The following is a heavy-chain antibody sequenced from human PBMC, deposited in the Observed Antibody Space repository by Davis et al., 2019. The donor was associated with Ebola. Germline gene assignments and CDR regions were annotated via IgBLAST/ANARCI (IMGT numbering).Heavy chain of an antibody. J-gene: IGHJ6*02. Sequence: GESLKISCKGSGYSFPNFWIGWVRQMPGKGLEWMGVIYPGDSDTRYSPSFQGQVTISADKSISTAYLQWSSLKASDTAIYYCARAASYYYYPLDVWGQGTTVTVSS. CDR3: ARAASYYYYPLDV. CDR2: IYPGDSDT. CDR1: GYSFPNFW. V-gene: IGHV5-51*01.